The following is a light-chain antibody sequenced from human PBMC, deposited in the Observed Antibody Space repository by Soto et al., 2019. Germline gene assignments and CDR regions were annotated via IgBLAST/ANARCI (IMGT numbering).Light chain of an antibody. J-gene: IGKJ1*01. CDR2: GAS. CDR3: EQYNNWPQA. CDR1: QSVSSN. Sequence: EIVMTQSPATLSVSPGERATLSCRASQSVSSNLAWYQQKPGQAPRLLIYGASTRATGIPARFSGSGSGTEFTLTISSLQSEDFAVDYCEQYNNWPQAFGRGTTVEIK. V-gene: IGKV3-15*01.